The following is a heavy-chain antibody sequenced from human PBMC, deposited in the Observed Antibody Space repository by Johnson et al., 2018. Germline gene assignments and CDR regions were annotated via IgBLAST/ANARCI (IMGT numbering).Heavy chain of an antibody. V-gene: IGHV4-59*01. CDR1: GGSINSYY. D-gene: IGHD3-16*02. CDR2: VHYSGST. CDR3: ARGAGYPSEYFQH. J-gene: IGHJ1*01. Sequence: QVQLQESGPGLLKPSETLSLTCTVSGGSINSYYWSGIRQSPGKGLEWIGYVHYSGSTNYNPSLKSRVTISVGTSKDQFSLKVDSVTAADTAVYYCARGAGYPSEYFQHWGQGTLVTVSS.